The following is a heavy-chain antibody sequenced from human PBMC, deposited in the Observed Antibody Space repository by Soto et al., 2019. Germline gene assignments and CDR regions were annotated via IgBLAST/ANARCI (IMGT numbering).Heavy chain of an antibody. CDR2: FYYGGST. CDR1: GYPITSGYY. V-gene: IGHV4-38-2*01. D-gene: IGHD6-19*01. CDR3: TRVVAGLDY. Sequence: TSETLSLTCDVSGYPITSGYYWGWVRQPPRKGLEWIGSFYYGGSTFYNPSLKSRVTISVDASKNNFSLRLTSVTAADTAVYFCTRVVAGLDYWGQGILVTVSS. J-gene: IGHJ4*02.